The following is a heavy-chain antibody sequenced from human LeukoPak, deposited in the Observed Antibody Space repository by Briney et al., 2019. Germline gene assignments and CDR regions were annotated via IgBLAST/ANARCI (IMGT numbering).Heavy chain of an antibody. J-gene: IGHJ3*02. D-gene: IGHD3-22*01. CDR2: INPHSGGT. CDR3: ARVFRSYYDSSGPTGGSAFDI. Sequence: ASVKVSCKASGYTFTGYYIHWVRQAPGQGLEWMGWINPHSGGTNYAQKFQGRGTMTRDTSISTAYMELSRLRSDDTAVYYCARVFRSYYDSSGPTGGSAFDIWGQGTMVTVSS. CDR1: GYTFTGYY. V-gene: IGHV1-2*02.